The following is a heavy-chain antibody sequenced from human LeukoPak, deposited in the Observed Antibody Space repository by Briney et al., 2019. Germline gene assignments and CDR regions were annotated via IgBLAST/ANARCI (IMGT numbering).Heavy chain of an antibody. CDR2: ISYDGSNK. J-gene: IGHJ4*02. Sequence: PGGSLRLSRAASGFTFSSYAMHWVRQAPGKGLEWVAVISYDGSNKYYADSVKGRFTISRDNSKNTLYLQMNSLRAEDTAVYYCARSPCGGDCYADYWGQGTLVTVSS. CDR3: ARSPCGGDCYADY. D-gene: IGHD2-21*02. V-gene: IGHV3-30*01. CDR1: GFTFSSYA.